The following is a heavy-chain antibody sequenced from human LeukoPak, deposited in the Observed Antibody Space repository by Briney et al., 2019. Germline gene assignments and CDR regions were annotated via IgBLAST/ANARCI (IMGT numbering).Heavy chain of an antibody. CDR2: IYYSGST. D-gene: IGHD2-2*01. Sequence: SQTLSLTCTVSGGSIRSGGYYWSWIRQHPGKGLEWIGYIYYSGSTYYNPSLKSRLTISLDTPKNQFSLTLNSVTAADTAVYYCARGARGVSAANTGAQNWFDPWGQGTLVTVSS. CDR1: GGSIRSGGYY. V-gene: IGHV4-31*03. J-gene: IGHJ5*02. CDR3: ARGARGVSAANTGAQNWFDP.